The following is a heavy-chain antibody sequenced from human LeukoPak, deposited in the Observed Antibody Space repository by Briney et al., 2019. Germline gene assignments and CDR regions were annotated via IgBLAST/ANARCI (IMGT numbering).Heavy chain of an antibody. J-gene: IGHJ3*02. Sequence: PGGSLRLSCAASGFAFSSYEMNWVRQAPGKGLEWVSYISTSVSTIYYGDSVKGRFTISRDNAKNSLFLQMSILRAEDTAVYYCARGSDYGVGAFDIWGQGTMVTVSS. D-gene: IGHD4-17*01. CDR1: GFAFSSYE. CDR2: ISTSVSTI. CDR3: ARGSDYGVGAFDI. V-gene: IGHV3-48*03.